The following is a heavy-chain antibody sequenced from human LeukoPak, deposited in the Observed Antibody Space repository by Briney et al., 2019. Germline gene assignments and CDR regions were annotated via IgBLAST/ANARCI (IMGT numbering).Heavy chain of an antibody. CDR3: ARTITMVRGVIIKGGFDY. CDR2: ISSSGSTL. D-gene: IGHD3-10*01. V-gene: IGHV3-48*03. Sequence: GGSLRLSCAASGFTFSSYEMNWVRQAPGKGLEWVSYISSSGSTLYYADSVKGRFTISRDNAKNSLYLQMNSLRAEDTAVYYCARTITMVRGVIIKGGFDYWGQGTLVTVSS. CDR1: GFTFSSYE. J-gene: IGHJ4*02.